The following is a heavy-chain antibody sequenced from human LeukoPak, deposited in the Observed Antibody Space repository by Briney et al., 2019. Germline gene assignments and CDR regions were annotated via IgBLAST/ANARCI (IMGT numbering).Heavy chain of an antibody. D-gene: IGHD1-26*01. CDR3: VRDYRGFDY. V-gene: IGHV3-48*03. CDR2: ITTSGSTI. Sequence: GGSLRLSCAASEFTFSSYELNWVRQAPGKGLEWVSYITTSGSTIYYADSVKGRFTISRENAKNSLYLQMNSLRAEDTAVYYCVRDYRGFDYWGQGTLVTVSS. CDR1: EFTFSSYE. J-gene: IGHJ4*02.